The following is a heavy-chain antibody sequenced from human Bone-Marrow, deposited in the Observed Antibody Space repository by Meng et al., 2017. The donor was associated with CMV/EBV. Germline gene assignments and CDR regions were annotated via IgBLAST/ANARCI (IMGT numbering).Heavy chain of an antibody. Sequence: GGSLRLSCAASGFTFDDYTMHWVRQAPGKGLEWVSLISWDGGSTYYADSVKGRFTISRDNSKNSLYLQMNSLRTEDTALYYCAKDILRGTTSGAFDYWGQGTLVTFSS. V-gene: IGHV3-43*01. D-gene: IGHD1-7*01. CDR3: AKDILRGTTSGAFDY. CDR2: ISWDGGST. J-gene: IGHJ4*02. CDR1: GFTFDDYT.